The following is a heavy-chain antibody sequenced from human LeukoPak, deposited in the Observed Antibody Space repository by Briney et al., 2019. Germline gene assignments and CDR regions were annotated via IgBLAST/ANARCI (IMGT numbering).Heavy chain of an antibody. D-gene: IGHD6-13*01. CDR1: GDSISSNSYY. CDR2: IYTSGST. V-gene: IGHV4-61*02. CDR3: ARSWAGFDY. Sequence: SQTLSHTCTDSGDSISSNSYYWSWIRQPAGKGLEWIGRIYTSGSTNYNPSLKSRVSISVDTSKSQFSLNLSSVTAADTAVYYCARSWAGFDYWGQGTLVTVSS. J-gene: IGHJ4*02.